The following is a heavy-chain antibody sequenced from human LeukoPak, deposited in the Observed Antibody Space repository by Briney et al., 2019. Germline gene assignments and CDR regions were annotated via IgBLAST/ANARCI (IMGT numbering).Heavy chain of an antibody. CDR1: GGSFSGYY. CDR2: INHSGSI. Sequence: SETLSLTCAVYGGSFSGYYWSWIRQPPGKGLEWIGEINHSGSINYNPSLKSRVTISVDTSKNQFSLKLSSVTAADTAVYYCAREFKRAYYYDSSGYYSFDYWGQGTLVTVSS. V-gene: IGHV4-34*01. D-gene: IGHD3-22*01. J-gene: IGHJ4*02. CDR3: AREFKRAYYYDSSGYYSFDY.